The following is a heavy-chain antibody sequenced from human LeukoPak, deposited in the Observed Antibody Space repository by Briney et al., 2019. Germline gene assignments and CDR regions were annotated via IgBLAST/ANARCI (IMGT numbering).Heavy chain of an antibody. J-gene: IGHJ4*02. V-gene: IGHV3-30*03. D-gene: IGHD3-3*01. CDR2: ISYDGSNK. CDR3: ASQYYDFWSGYPGVGFDY. Sequence: PGGSLRLSCAASGFTFSSYGMHWVRQAPGKGLEWVAVISYDGSNKYYADSVKGRFTISRGNSKNTLYLQMNSLRAEDTAVYYCASQYYDFWSGYPGVGFDYWGQGTLVTVSS. CDR1: GFTFSSYG.